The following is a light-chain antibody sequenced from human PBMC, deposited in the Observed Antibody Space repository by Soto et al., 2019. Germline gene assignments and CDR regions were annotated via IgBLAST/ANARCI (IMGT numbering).Light chain of an antibody. CDR1: QSINSNY. CDR2: GAS. J-gene: IGKJ1*01. CDR3: QQYGSLPRT. V-gene: IGKV3-20*01. Sequence: EIVLTQSPGSLSLSPGERATLSCRASQSINSNYLAWYRQKPGQAPRLLIYGASRRATDIPERFSGSVSGTDFTPTTSRMEPQDFAVYYCQQYGSLPRTFGQGTKVEIQ.